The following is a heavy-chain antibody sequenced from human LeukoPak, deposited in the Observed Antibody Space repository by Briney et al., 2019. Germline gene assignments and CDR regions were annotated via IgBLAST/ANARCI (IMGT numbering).Heavy chain of an antibody. J-gene: IGHJ4*02. CDR2: TISILGIA. V-gene: IGHV1-69*04. CDR1: GGTXSSYA. D-gene: IGHD3-22*01. CDR3: AIKSTNYYDSSGIEGDY. Sequence: SVKVSCKASGGTXSSYAISWVRQAPGQGLEWMGRTISILGIANYAQKYQGRVTITADKSTSTAYMELSSLRSEDTAVYYCAIKSTNYYDSSGIEGDYWGQGTLVTVSS.